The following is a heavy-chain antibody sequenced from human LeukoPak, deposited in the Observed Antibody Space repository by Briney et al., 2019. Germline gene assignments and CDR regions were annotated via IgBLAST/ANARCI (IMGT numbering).Heavy chain of an antibody. V-gene: IGHV4-34*01. D-gene: IGHD6-19*01. Sequence: SETLSLTCAVYGVSFSGYYWSWIRQPPGKGLEWIGEINHSGSTNYNPSLKSRVTISVDKSKNQFSLKLSSVTAADTAVYYCASQPTGYSSGCLNWGQGTLVTVSS. CDR2: INHSGST. CDR1: GVSFSGYY. CDR3: ASQPTGYSSGCLN. J-gene: IGHJ4*02.